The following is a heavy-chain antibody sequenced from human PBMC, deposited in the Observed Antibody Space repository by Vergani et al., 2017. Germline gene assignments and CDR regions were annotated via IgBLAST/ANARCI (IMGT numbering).Heavy chain of an antibody. V-gene: IGHV3-7*01. CDR2: MNQDGSEK. CDR1: GFTFSNYW. Sequence: DVHLAESGGGFFQPGGSLRLSCAASGFTFSNYWMTWVRQAPGKGLDWVANMNQDGSEKCYVDSVRGRFAISRDNAKNSLYLQLNSLRAEDTAVYYCARDRLMDVWGKGKTVVVSS. J-gene: IGHJ6*04. CDR3: ARDRLMDV.